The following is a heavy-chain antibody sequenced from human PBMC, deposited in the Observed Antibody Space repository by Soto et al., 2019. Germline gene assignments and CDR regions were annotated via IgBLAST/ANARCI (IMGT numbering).Heavy chain of an antibody. CDR1: GGSFGGHS. CDR3: STRAYDTNGYYRFDP. V-gene: IGHV4-34*01. Sequence: PSETLSLTCAVYGGSFGGHSWTWIRQSPGKGLEWIGDINHSGRVNYSPSLKSRVTISLDTSKNQFSLTLSAVTAEDTAMYYCSTRAYDTNGYYRFDPWGQGTLVTVYS. D-gene: IGHD3-22*01. J-gene: IGHJ5*01. CDR2: INHSGRV.